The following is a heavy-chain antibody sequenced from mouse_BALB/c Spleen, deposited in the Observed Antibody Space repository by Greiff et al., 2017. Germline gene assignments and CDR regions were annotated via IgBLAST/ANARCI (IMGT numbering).Heavy chain of an antibody. CDR1: GFAFSSYD. CDR2: ISSGGGST. D-gene: IGHD1-1*01. CDR3: ASYYGSSPWFAY. Sequence: EVQLQESGGGLVKPGGSLKLSCAASGFAFSSYDMSWVRQTPEKRLEWVAYISSGGGSTYYPDTVKGRFTISRDNAKNTLYLQMSSLKSEDTAMYYCASYYGSSPWFAYWGQGTRVTVSA. V-gene: IGHV5-12-1*01. J-gene: IGHJ3*01.